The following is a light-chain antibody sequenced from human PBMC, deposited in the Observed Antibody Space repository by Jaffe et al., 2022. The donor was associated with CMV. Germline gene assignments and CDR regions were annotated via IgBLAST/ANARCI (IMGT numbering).Light chain of an antibody. CDR1: QGVSRYS. V-gene: IGKV3-20*01. J-gene: IGKJ2*01. CDR2: GAS. CDR3: QQYDSSPPKYT. Sequence: ILLTQSPDTLSLSPGESATLSCRTSQGVSRYSLAWYQQKPGQPPRLLIYGASKRATGVPERVSGSGSGTDFTLTISRLEPEDFAMYYCQQYDSSPPKYTFGQGTKLEIK.